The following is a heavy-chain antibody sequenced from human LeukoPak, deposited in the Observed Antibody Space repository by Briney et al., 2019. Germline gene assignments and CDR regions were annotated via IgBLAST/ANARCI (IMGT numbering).Heavy chain of an antibody. D-gene: IGHD3-10*01. V-gene: IGHV1-69*13. Sequence: ASVKVSCKASGGTFSSYAISWVRQAPGQGLEWMGGIIPIFGTANYAQKFQGRVTITADESTSTAYMELSSLRSEDTAVYYCARAKYYDSGSYYKSAFDIWGQGTKVTVSS. CDR3: ARAKYYDSGSYYKSAFDI. J-gene: IGHJ3*02. CDR2: IIPIFGTA. CDR1: GGTFSSYA.